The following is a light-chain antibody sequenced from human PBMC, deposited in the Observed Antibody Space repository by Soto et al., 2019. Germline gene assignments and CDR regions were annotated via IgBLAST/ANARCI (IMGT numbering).Light chain of an antibody. Sequence: QSALTQPASVSGSPGQSITISYTGTSSDVGGYNYVSWYQQHPGKAPKLMIYEVSNRPSGVSNRFSGSKSGNTASLTISGLQAEDEADYYCSSYTSIWVFGGGTKLTVL. CDR3: SSYTSIWV. V-gene: IGLV2-14*01. CDR1: SSDVGGYNY. CDR2: EVS. J-gene: IGLJ3*02.